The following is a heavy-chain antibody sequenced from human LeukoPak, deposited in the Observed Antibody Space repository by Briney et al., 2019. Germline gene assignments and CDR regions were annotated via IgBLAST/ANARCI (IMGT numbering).Heavy chain of an antibody. CDR2: IYPGDSDT. CDR3: ARQPGGGIAATIWMYGMDV. Sequence: GESLKISCKGSGYSFTSYWIGWVRQMPGKGLEWMGIIYPGDSDTRYSPSFQGQVTISADKSISTAYLQWSSLKASDTAMYYCARQPGGGIAATIWMYGMDVWGQGTTVTVSS. V-gene: IGHV5-51*01. CDR1: GYSFTSYW. J-gene: IGHJ6*02. D-gene: IGHD5-12*01.